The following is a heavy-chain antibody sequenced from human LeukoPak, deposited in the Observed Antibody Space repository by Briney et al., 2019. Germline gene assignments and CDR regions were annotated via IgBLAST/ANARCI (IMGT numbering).Heavy chain of an antibody. D-gene: IGHD3-9*01. Sequence: SETLSLTCTVSGGSISSYYWSWIRQPAGKGLEWIGRIYTSGSTNYNPSLKSRVTMSVDTSKNQFSLKLSSVTAADTAVYYCARLYILTGYYLWDYWGQGTLVTVSS. CDR2: IYTSGST. V-gene: IGHV4-4*07. CDR1: GGSISSYY. CDR3: ARLYILTGYYLWDY. J-gene: IGHJ4*02.